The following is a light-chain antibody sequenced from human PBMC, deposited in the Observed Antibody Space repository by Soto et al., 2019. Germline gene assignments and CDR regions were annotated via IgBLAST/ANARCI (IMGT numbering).Light chain of an antibody. J-gene: IGKJ2*01. V-gene: IGKV3-15*01. CDR1: QSVSSN. Sequence: EIEMTQSPATLSVSPGERATLSCRASQSVSSNLAWYQQKPGQAPRLLIYGASTRATGIPARFSGSGSGTEFTLTISSLQSEDFAVYYCQQYNNWPPYTFGRGTKLEIK. CDR3: QQYNNWPPYT. CDR2: GAS.